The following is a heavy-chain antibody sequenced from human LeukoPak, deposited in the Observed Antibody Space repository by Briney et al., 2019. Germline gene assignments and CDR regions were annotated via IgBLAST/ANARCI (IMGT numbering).Heavy chain of an antibody. CDR1: GFTVSSNY. J-gene: IGHJ3*02. CDR3: ASSSYSSGWWEDDAFDI. CDR2: IYSGGST. V-gene: IGHV3-66*01. D-gene: IGHD6-19*01. Sequence: PGGSLRLSCAASGFTVSSNYMSWVRQAPGKGLGWVSVIYSGGSTYYADSVKGRFTISRDNSKNTLYLQMNSLRAEDTAVYYCASSSYSSGWWEDDAFDIWGQGTMVTVSS.